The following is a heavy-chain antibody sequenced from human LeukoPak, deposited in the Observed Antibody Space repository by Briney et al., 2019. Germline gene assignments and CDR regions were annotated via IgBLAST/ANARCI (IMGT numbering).Heavy chain of an antibody. V-gene: IGHV3-23*01. D-gene: IGHD3-10*01. CDR1: GFTFSAFA. Sequence: GGSLSLSCAPSGFTFSAFAMSGVRQAPGKGREWVSAISGSGGSTYYADSVEGRFTISRDNSKNTLYLQMNSLRAEDTAVYYCAKDPRGVGHWGQGTLVTVSS. CDR2: ISGSGGST. J-gene: IGHJ1*01. CDR3: AKDPRGVGH.